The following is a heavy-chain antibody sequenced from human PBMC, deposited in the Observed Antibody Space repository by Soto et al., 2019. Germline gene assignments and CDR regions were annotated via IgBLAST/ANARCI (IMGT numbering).Heavy chain of an antibody. D-gene: IGHD2-21*02. CDR1: GYTFTNYD. Sequence: QVQLVQSGAEVKKPGASVTVSCKTSGYTFTNYDITWVRQAPGQGLEWMGWISGYIVKTIYAQKLQGRVNMTTETSTSTAFMELRNLTPDDTAVYYCARGLGDLDYWGHGTLVTVSS. CDR3: ARGLGDLDY. CDR2: ISGYIVKT. V-gene: IGHV1-18*01. J-gene: IGHJ4*01.